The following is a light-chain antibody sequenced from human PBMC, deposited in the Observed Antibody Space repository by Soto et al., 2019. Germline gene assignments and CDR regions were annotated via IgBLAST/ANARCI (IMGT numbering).Light chain of an antibody. CDR3: QHYDNTPPSVT. J-gene: IGKJ3*01. V-gene: IGKV3-20*01. CDR1: QSVSSDF. Sequence: EIVLTQSPDILSLSPGDRATLSCRASQSVSSDFLVWYQQKPGLAPRLLIYGASSRATDIPDRFSCSGSGTDFILTISRLKPEDFAVYYCQHYDNTPPSVTFGPGTKVDIK. CDR2: GAS.